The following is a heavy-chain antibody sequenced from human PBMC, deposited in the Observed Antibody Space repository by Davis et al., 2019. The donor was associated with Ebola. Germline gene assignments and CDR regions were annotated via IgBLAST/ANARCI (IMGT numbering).Heavy chain of an antibody. CDR3: ATVRAHSRHDN. CDR2: FDPEDGEI. D-gene: IGHD3-10*01. CDR1: PYSLTVLA. V-gene: IGHV1-24*01. Sequence: ASVKVSCKVSPYSLTVLALQWVRQAPGKGLEWMGGFDPEDGEIVYAQKFQGRVTMTEDTSTDTAYMELSGLRSDDTAIYYCATVRAHSRHDNWGQGTLVTVSS. J-gene: IGHJ4*02.